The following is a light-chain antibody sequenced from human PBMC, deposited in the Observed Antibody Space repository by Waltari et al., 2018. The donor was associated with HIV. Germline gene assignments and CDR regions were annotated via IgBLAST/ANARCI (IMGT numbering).Light chain of an antibody. Sequence: QSALTQPPSVSGAPGQRVTISCTGLRSTHFGTTYYVHWYQHVTGTGPRLIISTNPNRPSGVPDRFSASKSGTSASLAILGLQAEDEADYYCQSFDRLSALPIFGGGTRLTV. CDR2: TNP. CDR1: RSTHFGTTYY. V-gene: IGLV1-40*01. J-gene: IGLJ2*01. CDR3: QSFDRLSALPI.